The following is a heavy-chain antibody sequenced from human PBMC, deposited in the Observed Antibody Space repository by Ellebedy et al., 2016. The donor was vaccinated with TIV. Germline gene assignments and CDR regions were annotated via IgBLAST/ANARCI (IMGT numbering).Heavy chain of an antibody. V-gene: IGHV6-1*01. D-gene: IGHD1/OR15-1a*01. CDR1: GDSVSSNSAT. CDR3: AREKLEHVGLKFYYKGMDV. CDR2: TYYRSKWYN. Sequence: SQTLSLTCXISGDSVSSNSATWNWIRQSPSRGLEWLGRTYYRSKWYNDYAVSVKSRITINPDTSKNQFSLQLNSVSSEDTAVYYCAREKLEHVGLKFYYKGMDVWGQGTTVTVSS. J-gene: IGHJ6*02.